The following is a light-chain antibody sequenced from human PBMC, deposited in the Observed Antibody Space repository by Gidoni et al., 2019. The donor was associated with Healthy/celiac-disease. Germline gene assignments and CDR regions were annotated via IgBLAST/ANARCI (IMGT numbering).Light chain of an antibody. J-gene: IGKJ3*01. CDR3: QQRTNWPPLFT. V-gene: IGKV3-11*01. CDR1: QSVSSY. Sequence: IVLTQSPATLSLSPGERATLSCRASQSVSSYLAWYQQKPGQAPRLLIYDASKRATGSPARFSGSGSGTDFTLTISSLEPEDFAVYYCQQRTNWPPLFTFXPXTKVDIK. CDR2: DAS.